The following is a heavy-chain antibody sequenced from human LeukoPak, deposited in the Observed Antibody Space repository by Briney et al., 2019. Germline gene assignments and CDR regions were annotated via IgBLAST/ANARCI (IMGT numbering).Heavy chain of an antibody. V-gene: IGHV3-30*02. CDR1: GFTFSSYG. J-gene: IGHJ4*02. CDR2: IWYDGSNK. Sequence: GGSLRLSCAASGFTFSSYGMHWVRQAPGKGLEWVAVIWYDGSNKYYADSVKGRFTISRDNSKNTLYLQMNSLRAEDTAVYYCAKAMVVTAPFDYWGQGTLVTVSS. D-gene: IGHD2-21*02. CDR3: AKAMVVTAPFDY.